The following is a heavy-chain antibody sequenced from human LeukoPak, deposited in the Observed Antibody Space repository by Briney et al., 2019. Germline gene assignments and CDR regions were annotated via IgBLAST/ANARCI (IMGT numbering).Heavy chain of an antibody. J-gene: IGHJ4*02. CDR2: IYSDESST. Sequence: GGYLRLSCAASGFTFSDYWMHWVRQAPGKGLLWVARIYSDESSTIYADSVQGRFTISRDNAKNTLYLQMNSLRAEDTAVYYCARGDYYHFGYWGQGTLVTVSS. CDR1: GFTFSDYW. V-gene: IGHV3-74*01. D-gene: IGHD1-26*01. CDR3: ARGDYYHFGY.